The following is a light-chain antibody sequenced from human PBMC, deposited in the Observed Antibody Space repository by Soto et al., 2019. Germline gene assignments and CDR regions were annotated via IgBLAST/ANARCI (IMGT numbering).Light chain of an antibody. V-gene: IGLV2-14*01. Sequence: QSALTQPASVSGSPGQSITISCTGTSSDVGGYNYVSWYQQHPGKAPKLMIYEVSNRPSGVSNRLSGSKSGNTAFLTISGRQPEDEADYYCSSYTSSSTGVFGGGTKLTVL. J-gene: IGLJ3*02. CDR3: SSYTSSSTGV. CDR2: EVS. CDR1: SSDVGGYNY.